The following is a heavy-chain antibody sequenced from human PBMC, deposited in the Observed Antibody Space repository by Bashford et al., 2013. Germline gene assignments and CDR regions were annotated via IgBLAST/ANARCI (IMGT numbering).Heavy chain of an antibody. D-gene: IGHD1-1*01. CDR2: IDPSGGDT. V-gene: IGHV1-46*04. CDR3: ARDNDRNGMDV. CDR1: GYTFTNYY. Sequence: VASVKVSCKAFGYTFTNYYVHWVRQVPGQGLEWMGVIDPSGGDTSYAQKLQGRVTMTADTSTSTAYMELRSLRSDDTAVYYCARDNDRNGMDVWGQGTTVTVSS. J-gene: IGHJ6*02.